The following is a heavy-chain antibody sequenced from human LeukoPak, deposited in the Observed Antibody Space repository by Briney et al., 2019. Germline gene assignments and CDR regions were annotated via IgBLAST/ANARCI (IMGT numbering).Heavy chain of an antibody. CDR3: ARACSGGSCSGLFDY. CDR2: INWNGGST. V-gene: IGHV3-20*04. CDR1: GFTFDDYG. Sequence: GGSLRLSCAASGFTFDDYGMSWVRQAPGKGLEWVSGINWNGGSTGYADSGKGRFTISRDNAKNSLYLQMNSLRAEDTALYYCARACSGGSCSGLFDYWGQGTLVTVSS. D-gene: IGHD2-15*01. J-gene: IGHJ4*02.